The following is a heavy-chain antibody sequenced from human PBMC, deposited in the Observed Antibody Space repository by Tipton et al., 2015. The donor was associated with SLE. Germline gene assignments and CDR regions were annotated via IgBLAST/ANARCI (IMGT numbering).Heavy chain of an antibody. Sequence: QSGAEVKKPGESLKISCKGSGYSFTSYWIDWVRQMPGKGLEWMGIINPGDSDTTYSPSFQAQVTISADKSTSTAYLQWSSLKASDTAMYYCARRREYSSSRGAFDYWGQGTLVTVSS. CDR1: GYSFTSYW. J-gene: IGHJ4*02. V-gene: IGHV5-51*03. CDR2: INPGDSDT. D-gene: IGHD6-6*01. CDR3: ARRREYSSSRGAFDY.